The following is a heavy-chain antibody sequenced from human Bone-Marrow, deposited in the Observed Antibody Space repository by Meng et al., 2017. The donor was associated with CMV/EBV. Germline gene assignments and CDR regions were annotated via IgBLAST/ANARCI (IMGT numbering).Heavy chain of an antibody. CDR3: ARLPRISMILLWLFDY. D-gene: IGHD3-22*01. V-gene: IGHV3-23*01. J-gene: IGHJ4*02. Sequence: FCSHASSWLRQAPGWWLEFVSTLSANGDFTFYADSVMGRFTISRDNSKNTVYLQMSSLRAEDTAVYHCARLPRISMILLWLFDYWGQGSLVTVSS. CDR2: LSANGDFT. CDR1: FCSHA.